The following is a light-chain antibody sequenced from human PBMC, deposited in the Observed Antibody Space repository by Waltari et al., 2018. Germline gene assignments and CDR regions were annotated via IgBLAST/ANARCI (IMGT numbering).Light chain of an antibody. CDR3: QQSYSTPLT. V-gene: IGKV4-1*01. Sequence: DIVLTQSPDSLPMSLGERATINCKSSQSVLYSPNNKDSLAWYQQKPGLPPKLLIYWASTRESGVPDRFSGSGSGTDVTLTISSLQAEDVAVYYCQQSYSTPLTFGGGTRVEIK. J-gene: IGKJ4*01. CDR2: WAS. CDR1: QSVLYSPNNKDS.